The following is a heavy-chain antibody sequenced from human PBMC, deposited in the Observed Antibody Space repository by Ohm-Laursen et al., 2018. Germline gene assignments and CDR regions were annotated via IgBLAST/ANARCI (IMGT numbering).Heavy chain of an antibody. D-gene: IGHD4-11*01. V-gene: IGHV3-7*01. J-gene: IGHJ4*02. Sequence: SLRLSCAASGFTFSRYWMSWVRQAPGKGLEWVANIKQDGSEKYYVDSVKGRFTISRDNAKNSLYLQMNSLRAEDTAVYYCTRDSFYSNYVWGQGILVTVSS. CDR3: TRDSFYSNYV. CDR1: GFTFSRYW. CDR2: IKQDGSEK.